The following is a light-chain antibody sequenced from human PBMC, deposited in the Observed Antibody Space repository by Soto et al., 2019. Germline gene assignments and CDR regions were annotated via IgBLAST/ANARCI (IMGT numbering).Light chain of an antibody. CDR2: DAS. V-gene: IGKV3-20*01. CDR3: LQYGGLPRT. J-gene: IGKJ1*01. CDR1: QSVSSY. Sequence: EIVLTQSPATLSLSPGERATLSCRASQSVSSYLAWYQQKPGQAPRLLIYDASSRATGIPDRFSGSGSGTDFTLTISRLEPEDFAVYFCLQYGGLPRTFGQGTKVDIK.